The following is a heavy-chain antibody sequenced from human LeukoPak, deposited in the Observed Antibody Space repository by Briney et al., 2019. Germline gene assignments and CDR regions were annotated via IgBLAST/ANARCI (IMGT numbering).Heavy chain of an antibody. CDR2: ISSSSSYI. CDR1: GFTFSSYS. Sequence: GGSLRLSRAGSGFTFSSYSMNWVRQAPGKGLEWVSAISSSSSYIYYADSVKGRFTISRDNAKNSLYLQMNSLRAEDTAVYYCARDDGRYYDSSGWDYWGQGTLVTVSS. CDR3: ARDDGRYYDSSGWDY. D-gene: IGHD3-22*01. V-gene: IGHV3-21*01. J-gene: IGHJ4*02.